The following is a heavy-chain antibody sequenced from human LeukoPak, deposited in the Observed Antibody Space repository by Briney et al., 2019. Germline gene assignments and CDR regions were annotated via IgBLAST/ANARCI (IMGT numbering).Heavy chain of an antibody. CDR3: ARDQSYGDYHFGDGFDI. V-gene: IGHV3-48*04. D-gene: IGHD4-17*01. Sequence: EGSLRLSCAASGFTFSGYYMNWVRQAPGKGLEWVSYISSSSSTIFYADSVKGRFTISRDNAKNSLYLQMNSLRAEDTAVYYCARDQSYGDYHFGDGFDIWGQGTMVTVSS. CDR1: GFTFSGYY. CDR2: ISSSSSTI. J-gene: IGHJ3*02.